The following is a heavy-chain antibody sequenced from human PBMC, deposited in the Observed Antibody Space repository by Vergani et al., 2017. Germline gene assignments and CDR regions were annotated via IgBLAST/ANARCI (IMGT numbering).Heavy chain of an antibody. Sequence: QVQLVESGGGVVQPGRSLRLSCAASGFTFSSYGMEWVRQAPGKGLEWVAVIWYDGSNKYYADSVKGRFTISRDNSKNTLYLQMNSLRAEDTAVYYCARDDYYGSGSSYYYYMDVWGKGTTVTVSS. V-gene: IGHV3-33*01. D-gene: IGHD3-10*01. CDR2: IWYDGSNK. CDR3: ARDDYYGSGSSYYYYMDV. J-gene: IGHJ6*03. CDR1: GFTFSSYG.